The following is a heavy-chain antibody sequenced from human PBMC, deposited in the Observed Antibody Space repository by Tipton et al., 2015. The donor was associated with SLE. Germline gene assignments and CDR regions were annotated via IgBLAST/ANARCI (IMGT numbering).Heavy chain of an antibody. CDR1: GYSISGDYY. J-gene: IGHJ4*02. CDR2: IYQSGRT. D-gene: IGHD7-27*01. V-gene: IGHV4-38-2*01. CDR3: AVQREFTGGIDY. Sequence: TLSLTCAVSGYSISGDYYWGWIRQPPGRGLEWIGNIYQSGRTYYNPSLKSPVTISVDTSRNQFSLKLNSVTAADTAVYYCAVQREFTGGIDYWGQGTLVTVSA.